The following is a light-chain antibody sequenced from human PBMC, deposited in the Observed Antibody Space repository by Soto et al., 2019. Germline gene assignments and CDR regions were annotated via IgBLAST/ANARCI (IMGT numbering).Light chain of an antibody. CDR1: SSDVGGYKY. Sequence: QSALTQPASVSGSPGQSITISCTGTSSDVGGYKYVSWYQHHPGKAPKLMIYDVSNRPSGVSNRFSGSKSGNTASLTISGLQAEDEAYYYCSSSTSTSTLVFGGVTQLTVL. J-gene: IGLJ2*01. CDR3: SSSTSTSTLV. V-gene: IGLV2-14*03. CDR2: DVS.